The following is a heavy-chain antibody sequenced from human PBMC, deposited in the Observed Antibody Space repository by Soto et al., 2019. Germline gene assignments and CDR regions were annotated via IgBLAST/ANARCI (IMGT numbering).Heavy chain of an antibody. J-gene: IGHJ6*02. CDR2: IYPGDSDT. D-gene: IGHD2-2*01. Sequence: LGESLKISCKGSGYSFTSYWIGWVRQMPGKGLEWMGIIYPGDSDTRYSPSFQGQVTISADKPISTAYLQWSSLKASDTAMYYCKRRRRGYCSSTSCRHYYYGIDVWGQGTTVTVSS. V-gene: IGHV5-51*01. CDR3: KRRRRGYCSSTSCRHYYYGIDV. CDR1: GYSFTSYW.